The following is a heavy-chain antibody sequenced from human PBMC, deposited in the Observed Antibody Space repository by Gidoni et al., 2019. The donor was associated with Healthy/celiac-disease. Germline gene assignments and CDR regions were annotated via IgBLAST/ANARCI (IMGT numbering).Heavy chain of an antibody. Sequence: QVQLVQSGAEVKKPGASVKVSCKASGYTFTSYGISWVRQAPGQGLEWMGWISAYNGNTNYAQKLQGRVTMTTDTSTSTAYMELRSLRSDDTAVYYCARDSSSGWYPYYCYGMDVWGQGTTVTVSS. V-gene: IGHV1-18*01. CDR2: ISAYNGNT. D-gene: IGHD6-19*01. CDR3: ARDSSSGWYPYYCYGMDV. CDR1: GYTFTSYG. J-gene: IGHJ6*02.